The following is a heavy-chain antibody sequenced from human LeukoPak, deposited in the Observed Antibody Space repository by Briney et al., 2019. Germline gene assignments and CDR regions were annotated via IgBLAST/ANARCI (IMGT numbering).Heavy chain of an antibody. CDR2: ISSSGSTI. Sequence: PGGSLRLSCAASGFTFSSYEMNWVRQAPGKGLEWVSYISSSGSTIYYADSVKGRFTISRDNAKNSLYLQMNSLRAEDTAVYYCARDISYYDSSPRGYWGQGTLVTVSS. CDR3: ARDISYYDSSPRGY. J-gene: IGHJ4*02. V-gene: IGHV3-48*03. CDR1: GFTFSSYE. D-gene: IGHD3-22*01.